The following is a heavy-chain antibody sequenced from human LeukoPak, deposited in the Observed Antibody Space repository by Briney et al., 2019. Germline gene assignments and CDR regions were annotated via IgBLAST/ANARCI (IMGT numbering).Heavy chain of an antibody. V-gene: IGHV3-30*02. CDR3: AKVSGFYFDY. D-gene: IGHD3-10*01. CDR2: IRYDRSNQ. CDR1: GFTFINYG. J-gene: IGHJ4*02. Sequence: GGSLRLSCAASGFTFINYGMHWVRQAPGKGLEWVAFIRYDRSNQYYADSVKGRFTISRDNSKNTVYLQMNSLRAEDTAAYYCAKVSGFYFDYWGQGALVTVSS.